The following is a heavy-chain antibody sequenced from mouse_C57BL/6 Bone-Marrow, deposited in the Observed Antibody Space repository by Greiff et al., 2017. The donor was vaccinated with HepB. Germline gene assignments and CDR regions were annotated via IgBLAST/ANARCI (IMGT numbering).Heavy chain of an antibody. J-gene: IGHJ2*01. V-gene: IGHV1-54*01. D-gene: IGHD2-3*01. CDR2: INPGSGGT. Sequence: QVQLQQSGAELVRPGTSVKVSCKASGYAFTNYLIEWVKQRPGQGLEWIGVINPGSGGTNYNEKFKGKATLTAEKSSSTAYMQLSSLTSEDSAVYFCARRWLPYYFDYWGQGTTLTVSS. CDR3: ARRWLPYYFDY. CDR1: GYAFTNYL.